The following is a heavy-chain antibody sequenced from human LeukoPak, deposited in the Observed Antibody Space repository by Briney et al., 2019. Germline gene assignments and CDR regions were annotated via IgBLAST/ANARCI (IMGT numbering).Heavy chain of an antibody. J-gene: IGHJ4*02. CDR1: GGSISSGGYY. CDR2: IYHSGST. V-gene: IGHV4-30-2*01. Sequence: PSQTLSLTCTVSGGSISSGGYYWSWIRQPPGKGLEWIGYIYHSGSTYYNPSLKSRVTISVDRSKNQFSLKLSSVTAADTAVYYCARSSSRRKYQQYGGCYFDYWGQGTLVTVSS. D-gene: IGHD2-2*01. CDR3: ARSSSRRKYQQYGGCYFDY.